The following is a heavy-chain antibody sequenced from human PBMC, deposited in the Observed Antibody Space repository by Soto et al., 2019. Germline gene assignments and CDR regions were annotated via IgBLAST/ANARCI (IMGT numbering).Heavy chain of an antibody. D-gene: IGHD6-13*01. J-gene: IGHJ4*02. V-gene: IGHV3-30*18. CDR2: ISYDGSNK. CDR1: GFTFSSYG. CDR3: AKVSRRTAAAGTGGYFDY. Sequence: GGSLRLSCAASGFTFSSYGMHWVRQAPGKGLEWVAVISYDGSNKYYADSVKGRFTISRDNSKNTLYLQMNSLRAEDTAVYYCAKVSRRTAAAGTGGYFDYWGQGTLVTVSS.